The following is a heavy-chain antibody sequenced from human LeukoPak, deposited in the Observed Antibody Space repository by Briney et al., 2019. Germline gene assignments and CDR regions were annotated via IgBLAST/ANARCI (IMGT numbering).Heavy chain of an antibody. CDR3: AREDGQLLPGDYYYYMDV. CDR1: GGSISSGSYY. D-gene: IGHD2-15*01. Sequence: SQTLSLTCTVSGGSISSGSYYWGWIRQPAGKGLEWIGRIHTSGSTNQNPSLKSRVTMSVDTSKNQFSLKLSSVTAADTAVYYCAREDGQLLPGDYYYYMDVWGKGTTVTVSS. J-gene: IGHJ6*03. V-gene: IGHV4-61*02. CDR2: IHTSGST.